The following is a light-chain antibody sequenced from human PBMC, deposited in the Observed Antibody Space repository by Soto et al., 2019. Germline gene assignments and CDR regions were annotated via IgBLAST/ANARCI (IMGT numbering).Light chain of an antibody. V-gene: IGKV3-20*01. CDR1: QSVSSYY. J-gene: IGKJ1*01. CDR3: QQYGSSRPWA. CDR2: GAS. Sequence: EIVLTQSPGTLSLSPGERATLSCRASQSVSSYYLAWYQQKPGQAPRLLIHGASNRATGVPDRFSGSGSGTDFTLTISRLAPEDFAVYYCQQYGSSRPWAFGQGTKVEI.